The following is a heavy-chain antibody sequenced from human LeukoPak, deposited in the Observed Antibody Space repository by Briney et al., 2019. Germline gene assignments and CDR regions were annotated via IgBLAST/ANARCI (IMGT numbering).Heavy chain of an antibody. CDR3: AKDWNHDFWSGYFDY. J-gene: IGHJ4*02. D-gene: IGHD3-3*01. Sequence: PGGPLRLSCAASGFTVSSNYMSWVRQAPGKGLEWVSVIYSGGSTYYADSVKGRFTISRDNSKNTLYLQMNSLRAEDTAVYYCAKDWNHDFWSGYFDYWGQGTLVTVSS. CDR1: GFTVSSNY. CDR2: IYSGGST. V-gene: IGHV3-53*05.